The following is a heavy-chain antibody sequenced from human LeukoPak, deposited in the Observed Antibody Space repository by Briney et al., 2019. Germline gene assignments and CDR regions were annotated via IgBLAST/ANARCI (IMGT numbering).Heavy chain of an antibody. CDR3: AREGYYYDSRPRYYGMDV. CDR2: IYSGGST. V-gene: IGHV3-66*01. Sequence: GGSLRLSCAASGFTVSSNYMSWVRQAPGKGLECISVIYSGGSTYYADSVKGRFTISRDNSKNTLYLQMNSLRAEDTAVYYCAREGYYYDSRPRYYGMDVWGQGTTVTVSS. CDR1: GFTVSSNY. D-gene: IGHD3-22*01. J-gene: IGHJ6*02.